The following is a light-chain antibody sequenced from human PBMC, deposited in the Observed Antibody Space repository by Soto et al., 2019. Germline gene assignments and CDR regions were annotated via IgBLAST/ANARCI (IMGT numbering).Light chain of an antibody. J-gene: IGLJ2*01. CDR1: SSNIGSFYD. CDR2: SDN. CDR3: QSYDNSLNHVV. V-gene: IGLV1-40*01. Sequence: QLVLTQPPSVSGAPGQRVTIPCTGSSSNIGSFYDVHWYQQLPGTVPKLLIYSDNNRPSGVPDRFSGSKSGTAASLAITGLQAEDEAEYYCQSYDNSLNHVVFGGGAKLTVL.